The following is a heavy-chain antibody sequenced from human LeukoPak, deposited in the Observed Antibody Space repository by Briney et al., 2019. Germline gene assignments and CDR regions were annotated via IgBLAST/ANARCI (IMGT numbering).Heavy chain of an antibody. D-gene: IGHD3-22*01. CDR1: GFTFSSYS. Sequence: GGSLRLSCAASGFTFSSYSMNWVRQAPGKGLQWVSSISSSSNNIYYADSVKGRFTISRDNAKNSLYLQMNSLRAEDTAVYYCARDRRVEEYYDSSGYPHDAFDIWGQGTMVTVSS. J-gene: IGHJ3*02. V-gene: IGHV3-21*01. CDR2: ISSSSNNI. CDR3: ARDRRVEEYYDSSGYPHDAFDI.